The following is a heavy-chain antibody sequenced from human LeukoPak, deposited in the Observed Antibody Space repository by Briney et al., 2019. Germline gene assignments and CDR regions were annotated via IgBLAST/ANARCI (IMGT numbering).Heavy chain of an antibody. CDR2: VDHTGTT. CDR3: ARGRVSSSTWYSTYYYFFYMDF. V-gene: IGHV4-59*01. CDR1: GGSISSYY. Sequence: ASETLSLTCTVSGGSISSYYWSWMRQPPGKGLEWIGYVDHTGTTNFNPSLNGRVSISRDTSKNFFSLRLRSVTAADTAVYFCARGRVSSSTWYSTYYYFFYMDFWGKGTTVTVSS. J-gene: IGHJ6*03. D-gene: IGHD4-11*01.